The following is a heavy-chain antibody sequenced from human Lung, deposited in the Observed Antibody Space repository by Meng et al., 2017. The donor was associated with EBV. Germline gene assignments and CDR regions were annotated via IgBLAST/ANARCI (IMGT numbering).Heavy chain of an antibody. D-gene: IGHD6-13*01. Sequence: QVQLVQSGSELKKLEASVKFSCKASGYTFTSYAMNWVRQAPGQGLEWMGWINTNTGNPTYAQDFTGRYVFSLDTSVSTAYLQISSLKAEDTAVYYCARDPDSAVCENCSSWDPGTMVTVSA. CDR3: ARDPDSAVCENCSS. V-gene: IGHV7-4-1*02. CDR2: INTNTGNP. CDR1: GYTFTSYA. J-gene: IGHJ4*02.